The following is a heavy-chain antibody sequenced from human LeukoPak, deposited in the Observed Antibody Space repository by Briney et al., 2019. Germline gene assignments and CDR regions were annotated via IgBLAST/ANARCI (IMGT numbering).Heavy chain of an antibody. J-gene: IGHJ4*02. V-gene: IGHV3-23*01. CDR2: ISGSGGRT. CDR1: GFTFGDYG. CDR3: ARDWRGLLIHRRGFDY. Sequence: GGSLRLSCTASGFTFGDYGMSWVRQAPGKGLEWVSSISGSGGRTHYADSVRGRFTISRDNAKNSLFLQMNSLRAEDTAVYYCARDWRGLLIHRRGFDYWGQGTLVTVSS. D-gene: IGHD3-3*01.